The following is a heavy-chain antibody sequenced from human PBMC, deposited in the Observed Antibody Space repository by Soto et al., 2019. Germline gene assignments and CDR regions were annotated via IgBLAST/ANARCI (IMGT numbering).Heavy chain of an antibody. J-gene: IGHJ3*02. D-gene: IGHD3-22*01. V-gene: IGHV1-3*01. CDR3: ARAPPFEEYYYDSSGYLGAFDI. Sequence: ASVKVSFKASGYTFTSYAMHWVRQAPGQRLEWMGWINAGNGNTKYSQKFQGRVTITRDTSASTAYMELSSLRSEDTAVYYCARAPPFEEYYYDSSGYLGAFDIWGQGTMVTVSS. CDR1: GYTFTSYA. CDR2: INAGNGNT.